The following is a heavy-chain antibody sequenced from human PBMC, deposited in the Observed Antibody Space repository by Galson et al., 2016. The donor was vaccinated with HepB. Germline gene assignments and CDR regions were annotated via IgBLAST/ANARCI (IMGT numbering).Heavy chain of an antibody. CDR1: GGSLSDYY. CDR2: INQSGIT. Sequence: SETLSLTCGVYGGSLSDYYWTWIRQPPGKGLEWIGEINQSGITNYNPSLKSRVAMSVATSRNQISLKVSSVTAADTAVYYCARGRRFRNWFDPWGQGTLVTVSS. V-gene: IGHV4-34*01. J-gene: IGHJ5*02. D-gene: IGHD3-3*01. CDR3: ARGRRFRNWFDP.